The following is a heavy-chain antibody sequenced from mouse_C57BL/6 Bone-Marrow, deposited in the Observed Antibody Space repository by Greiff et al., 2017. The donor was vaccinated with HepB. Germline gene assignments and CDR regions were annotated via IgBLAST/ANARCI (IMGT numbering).Heavy chain of an antibody. D-gene: IGHD1-1*01. CDR3: ARPYYYEGDY. J-gene: IGHJ2*01. CDR2: IYPGSGNT. CDR1: GYSFTSYY. Sequence: QVQLQQSGPELVKPGASVKISCKASGYSFTSYYIHWVKQRPGQGLEWIGWIYPGSGNTKYNEKFKGKATLTADTSSSTAYMQLSSLTSEDSAVYYCARPYYYEGDYWGQGTTLTVSS. V-gene: IGHV1-66*01.